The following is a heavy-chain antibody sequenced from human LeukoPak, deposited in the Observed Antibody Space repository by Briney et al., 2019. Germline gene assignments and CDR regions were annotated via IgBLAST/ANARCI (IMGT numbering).Heavy chain of an antibody. Sequence: GGSLRLSCAASGFTFSSYDMQWVRQTTGKGLEWVSGIGTAGDTYYPGSVKGRFTISRENAKNSLYLQMNSLRAGDTAVYYCARSQMIDYGGRTYYYYGMDVWGQGTTVTVSS. CDR3: ARSQMIDYGGRTYYYYGMDV. J-gene: IGHJ6*02. D-gene: IGHD4-23*01. CDR2: IGTAGDT. V-gene: IGHV3-13*01. CDR1: GFTFSSYD.